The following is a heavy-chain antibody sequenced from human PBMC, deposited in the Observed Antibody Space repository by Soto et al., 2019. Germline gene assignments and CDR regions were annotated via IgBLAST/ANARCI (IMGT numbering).Heavy chain of an antibody. Sequence: GGSLRLSCAASGFTFSSYAMHWVRQAPGKGLEWVAVISYDGSNKYYADSVKGRFTISRDNSKNTRYLQMNSLRAEDTAVYYCARQKYYYDSSGYYYAGYFDYWGQGTLVTVSS. V-gene: IGHV3-30-3*01. J-gene: IGHJ4*02. CDR1: GFTFSSYA. CDR2: ISYDGSNK. D-gene: IGHD3-22*01. CDR3: ARQKYYYDSSGYYYAGYFDY.